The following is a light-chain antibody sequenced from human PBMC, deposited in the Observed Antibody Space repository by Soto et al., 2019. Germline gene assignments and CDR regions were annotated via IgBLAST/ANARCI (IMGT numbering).Light chain of an antibody. Sequence: DIQMTQSPSTLSASVGDRVTITCRASQSISSWLAWYQQKPGKAPKLLIYKASSLESGAPSRFSGSGSGTEFTLTISSLQPDDVATYYCQQYNSYPWTFGQGTKVEIK. CDR1: QSISSW. J-gene: IGKJ1*01. CDR2: KAS. V-gene: IGKV1-5*03. CDR3: QQYNSYPWT.